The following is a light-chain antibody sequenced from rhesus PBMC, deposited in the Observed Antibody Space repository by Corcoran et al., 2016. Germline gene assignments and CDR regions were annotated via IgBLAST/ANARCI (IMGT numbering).Light chain of an antibody. CDR2: WAS. Sequence: DIVGTQSPDSLAVSLGERVIINGKSSQSPLYTSNNKNYLAWYQQKPGQAPELLIDWASTRESGVPNRISGIGAWTDFTLTISGLQAADVAVYYCPQYYSSPSNFGQETKVEIK. CDR3: PQYYSSPSN. CDR1: QSPLYTSNNKNY. V-gene: IGKV4-1*01. J-gene: IGKJ2*01.